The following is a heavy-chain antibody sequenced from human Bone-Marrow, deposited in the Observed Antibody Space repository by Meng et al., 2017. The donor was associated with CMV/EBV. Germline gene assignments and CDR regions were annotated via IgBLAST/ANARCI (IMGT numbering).Heavy chain of an antibody. V-gene: IGHV1-2*02. D-gene: IGHD6-19*01. J-gene: IGHJ4*02. Sequence: PLAQSGAEVKKPGASGKASCKASGYTVTDYYIHWVRQAPGQWLEWMGWINPNDDTNYAQNFQGRVTMTRDMSINTVYMELSRLTSDDTAVYYCARSSGWSRFDYWGLGTLVTVSS. CDR2: INPNDDT. CDR1: GYTVTDYY. CDR3: ARSSGWSRFDY.